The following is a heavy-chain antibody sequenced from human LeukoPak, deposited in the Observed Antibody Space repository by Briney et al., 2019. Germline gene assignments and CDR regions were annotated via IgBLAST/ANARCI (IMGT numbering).Heavy chain of an antibody. CDR3: ARHIMITFGGVIAGYYFDY. D-gene: IGHD3-16*02. J-gene: IGHJ4*02. CDR1: GYTFTSYG. Sequence: ASVKVSCKAPGYTFTSYGFSWVRQAPGQGLEWMGWISAYNGNTNYAQKLQGRVTMTTDTSTSTAYMELRSLRSDDTAVYYCARHIMITFGGVIAGYYFDYWGQGTLVTVSS. V-gene: IGHV1-18*01. CDR2: ISAYNGNT.